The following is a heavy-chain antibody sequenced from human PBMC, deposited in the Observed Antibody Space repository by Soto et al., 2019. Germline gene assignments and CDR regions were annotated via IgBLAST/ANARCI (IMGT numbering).Heavy chain of an antibody. V-gene: IGHV1-3*01. Sequence: QVQLVQSGAEVKKPGASVKVSCKASGYTFTSYAMHWVRQAPGQRLEWMGWINAGNGNTKYSQKFQGRVTITRDTSARTASMELSSLRSEDTAVYYCASPYCTNGVCYTGLAYWGQGTLVTVSS. D-gene: IGHD2-8*01. CDR1: GYTFTSYA. CDR3: ASPYCTNGVCYTGLAY. J-gene: IGHJ4*02. CDR2: INAGNGNT.